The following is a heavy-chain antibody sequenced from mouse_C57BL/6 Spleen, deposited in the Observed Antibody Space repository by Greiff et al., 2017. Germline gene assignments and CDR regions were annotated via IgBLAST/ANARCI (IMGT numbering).Heavy chain of an antibody. V-gene: IGHV1-80*01. CDR2: IYPGDGDT. CDR1: GYAFSSYW. CDR3: ARYGNYYGSSYWYFDV. J-gene: IGHJ1*03. D-gene: IGHD1-1*01. Sequence: VQGVESGAELVKPGASVKISCKASGYAFSSYWMNWVKQRPGTGLEWIGQIYPGDGDTNYKGKFKGKATLTADKYSSTAYMQLSSLTSEDSAVYFCARYGNYYGSSYWYFDVWGTGTTVTVSS.